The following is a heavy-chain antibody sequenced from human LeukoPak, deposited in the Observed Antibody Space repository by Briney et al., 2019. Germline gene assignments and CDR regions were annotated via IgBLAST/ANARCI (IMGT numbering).Heavy chain of an antibody. CDR2: IYHSGST. CDR3: ARVAPQTYHDFWSGYPYLNWFDP. J-gene: IGHJ5*02. CDR1: GYSISSGYY. Sequence: SETLSLTCTVSGYSISSGYYWGWIRQPPGKGLEWIGSIYHSGSTYYNPSLKSRVTISVDTSKNQFSLKLSSVTAADTAVYYCARVAPQTYHDFWSGYPYLNWFDPWGQGTLVTVSS. D-gene: IGHD3-3*01. V-gene: IGHV4-38-2*02.